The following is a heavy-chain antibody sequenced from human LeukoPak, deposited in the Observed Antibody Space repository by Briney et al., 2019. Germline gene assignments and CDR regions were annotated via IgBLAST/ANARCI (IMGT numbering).Heavy chain of an antibody. CDR1: GFTFSSCS. D-gene: IGHD3-9*01. Sequence: GGSLRLSCAASGFTFSSCSMNWVRQAPGKGLEWVASISSSSSYIHYADSVKGRFTISRDNAKSSLYLQMNRLRAEDTAVYYCAREWEYYDILTGTTASFDYWGQGTLVTVSS. V-gene: IGHV3-21*01. CDR3: AREWEYYDILTGTTASFDY. CDR2: ISSSSSYI. J-gene: IGHJ4*02.